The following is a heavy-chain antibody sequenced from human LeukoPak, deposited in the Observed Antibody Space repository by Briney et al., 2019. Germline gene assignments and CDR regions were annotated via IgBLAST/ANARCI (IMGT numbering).Heavy chain of an antibody. CDR3: SRGEATVTFDY. CDR1: GGSFSGYY. D-gene: IGHD4-11*01. V-gene: IGHV4-34*01. CDR2: INHSGST. Sequence: PSETLSLTCAVYGGSFSGYYWSWMRQPPGKGLEWIGEINHSGSTNYNPSLKSRVTISVDTSKNQFSLKLSPVTAADTAVYYFSRGEATVTFDYWGQGTLVTVSS. J-gene: IGHJ4*02.